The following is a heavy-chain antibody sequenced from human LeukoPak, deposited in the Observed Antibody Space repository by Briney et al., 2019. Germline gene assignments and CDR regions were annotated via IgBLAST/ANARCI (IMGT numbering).Heavy chain of an antibody. V-gene: IGHV1-69*01. CDR1: GGTFSSST. D-gene: IGHD2-21*02. CDR2: ITPIFGTP. CDR3: ARGWLAETTVVTPYNY. J-gene: IGHJ4*02. Sequence: SVNVSCKASGGTFSSSTISWVRQAPGQGLEWMGGITPIFGTPNYAQKFQGRVTITAVESMSTAYMELSSLRSEDTAVYYCARGWLAETTVVTPYNYWGQGTLVTVSS.